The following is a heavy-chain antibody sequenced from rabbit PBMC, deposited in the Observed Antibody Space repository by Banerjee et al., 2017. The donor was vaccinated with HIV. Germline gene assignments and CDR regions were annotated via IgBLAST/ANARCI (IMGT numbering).Heavy chain of an antibody. Sequence: QQQLVESGGGLVKPGASLTLTCKASGFSFSGGYYIYWVRQAPGKGLEWIGCIGTGSGSTYYASWAKGRFTISKTSSTTVTLQMTSLTAADTATYFCASGYSDVYFSLWGPGTLVTVS. V-gene: IGHV1S45*01. J-gene: IGHJ4*01. CDR2: IGTGSGST. CDR3: ASGYSDVYFSL. D-gene: IGHD1-1*01. CDR1: GFSFSGGYY.